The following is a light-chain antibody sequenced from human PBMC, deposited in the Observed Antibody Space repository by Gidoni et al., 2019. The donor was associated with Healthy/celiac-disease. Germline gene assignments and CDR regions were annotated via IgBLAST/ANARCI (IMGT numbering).Light chain of an antibody. V-gene: IGKV4-1*01. Sequence: DIVMTPAPDSLAVSLGERATINCKSSPSVLYSSNDKNYLAWYQQKPGQPPKLLIYWASTRETGIPDRFSGSGSGTEFTLTISSLQAEDVAVYYCQQYYSTPYTFGQGTKLEIK. CDR3: QQYYSTPYT. J-gene: IGKJ2*01. CDR1: PSVLYSSNDKNY. CDR2: WAS.